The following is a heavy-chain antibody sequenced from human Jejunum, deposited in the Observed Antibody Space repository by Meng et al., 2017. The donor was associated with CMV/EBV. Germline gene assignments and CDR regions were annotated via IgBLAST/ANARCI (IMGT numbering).Heavy chain of an antibody. CDR3: AREGTNSYYFDY. V-gene: IGHV4-30-4*01. J-gene: IGHJ4*02. Sequence: SGDSIGSGDSYWSWLRQPPGKGLEWIGYIYESGSTSYNPSLESRVTISVDTSKSQFSLKVMSVTAADTAVYYCAREGTNSYYFDYWGQGTLVTVSS. CDR1: GDSIGSGDSY. D-gene: IGHD1-14*01. CDR2: IYESGST.